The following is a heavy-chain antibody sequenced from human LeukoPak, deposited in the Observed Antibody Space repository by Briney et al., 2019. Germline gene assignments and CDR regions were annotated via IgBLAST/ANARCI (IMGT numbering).Heavy chain of an antibody. D-gene: IGHD6-6*01. CDR3: AKSNLKYYFDS. CDR2: ISGSGGSA. J-gene: IGHJ4*02. Sequence: GGSLRLSCAASGFTFSSYAMNWVRQAPGKGPEWVSLISGSGGSAYYADSVKGRFTVSRDNSKNTLYLQMNSLRAEDTAVYYCAKSNLKYYFDSWGQGTLVTVSS. CDR1: GFTFSSYA. V-gene: IGHV3-23*01.